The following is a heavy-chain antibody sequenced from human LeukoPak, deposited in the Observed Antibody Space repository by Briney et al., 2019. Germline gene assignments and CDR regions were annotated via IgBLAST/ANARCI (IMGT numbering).Heavy chain of an antibody. CDR1: GYSFTSYW. V-gene: IGHV5-51*01. J-gene: IGHJ5*02. CDR2: IYPGDSDT. CDR3: ARAGYSSGWWFDP. D-gene: IGHD6-19*01. Sequence: GESLKISCEGSGYSFTSYWIGWVRPMPGKGLEWMGIIYPGDSDTRYSPSFQGQVTISADKSISTAYLQWSSLKASDTAMYYCARAGYSSGWWFDPWGQGTLVTVSS.